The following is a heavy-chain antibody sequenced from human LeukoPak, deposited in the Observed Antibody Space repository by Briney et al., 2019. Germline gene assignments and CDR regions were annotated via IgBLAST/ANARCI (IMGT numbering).Heavy chain of an antibody. Sequence: ASVKVSCKSSGGSFSTYAVNWVRQAPGQGLEWMGRLIPVLGMSHYAPGFQGRVTLTADRSTNTAYMELSSLRSEDTAVYYCATPGATDAFDIWGQGTMVTVSS. CDR3: ATPGATDAFDI. J-gene: IGHJ3*02. V-gene: IGHV1-69*04. CDR1: GGSFSTYA. CDR2: LIPVLGMS. D-gene: IGHD1-26*01.